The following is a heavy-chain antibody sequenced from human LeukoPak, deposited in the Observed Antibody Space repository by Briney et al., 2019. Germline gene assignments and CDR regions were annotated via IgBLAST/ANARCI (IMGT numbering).Heavy chain of an antibody. V-gene: IGHV3-23*01. CDR2: INENGGST. J-gene: IGHJ4*02. CDR3: ARQGGYYYESSASYYFDY. D-gene: IGHD3-22*01. CDR1: GFTFNNYA. Sequence: GGSLRLSCAASGFTFNNYAVSWVRPAPGQGLEWGSGINENGGSTYYADSVKGRFTISRDNSKNTLYLQMNSLRAEDTAIYYCARQGGYYYESSASYYFDYWGQGTLVTVSS.